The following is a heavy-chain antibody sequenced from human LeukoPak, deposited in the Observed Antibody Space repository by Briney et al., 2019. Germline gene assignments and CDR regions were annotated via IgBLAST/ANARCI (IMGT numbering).Heavy chain of an antibody. CDR1: GGSITSSNFY. J-gene: IGHJ5*02. CDR2: IYYSGST. CDR3: ARSCGSTSCSDGDWFDP. Sequence: PSETLSLTCTVSGGSITSSNFYWGWIRQPPGKGLEWIGSIYYSGSTYYNPSLKSRVTMSVDTSKNQFSLKLSSVTAADTAVYYCARSCGSTSCSDGDWFDPWGQGTLVTVSS. D-gene: IGHD2-2*01. V-gene: IGHV4-39*01.